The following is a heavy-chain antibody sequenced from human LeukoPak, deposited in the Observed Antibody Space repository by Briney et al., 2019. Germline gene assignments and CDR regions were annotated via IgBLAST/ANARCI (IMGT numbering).Heavy chain of an antibody. CDR2: IKQDGSEK. D-gene: IGHD6-13*01. CDR3: ARSSGNIAAAGSYLLL. J-gene: IGHJ4*02. CDR1: GFTFSSYW. Sequence: GGSLRLSCAASGFTFSSYWMSWVRQAPGKGLEWVANIKQDGSEKYYVDSVKGRFTISRDNAKNSLYLQMNTLRAEDTAVYYCARSSGNIAAAGSYLLLWGQGTLVTVSS. V-gene: IGHV3-7*01.